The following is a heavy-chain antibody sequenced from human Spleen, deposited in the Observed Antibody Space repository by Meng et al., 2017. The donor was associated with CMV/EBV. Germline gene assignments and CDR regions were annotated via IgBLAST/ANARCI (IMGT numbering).Heavy chain of an antibody. CDR3: ARGWGVRFLEWPFDY. CDR2: IKQDGSEK. D-gene: IGHD3-3*01. V-gene: IGHV3-7*01. J-gene: IGHJ4*02. Sequence: GGSLRLSCTASGFVFSSYTVNWVRQAPGKGLEWVANIKQDGSEKSYVDSVKGRFTISRDNAKNSVFLQMNSLRAEDTAVYYCARGWGVRFLEWPFDYWGQGALVTVSS. CDR1: GFVFSSYT.